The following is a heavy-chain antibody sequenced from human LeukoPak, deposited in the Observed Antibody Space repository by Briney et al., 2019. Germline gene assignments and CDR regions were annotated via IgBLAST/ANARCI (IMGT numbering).Heavy chain of an antibody. V-gene: IGHV1-2*02. Sequence: ASVKVFCKASGYTFTGYYIHWFRQAPGQGLEWMGWINPNNGGTKYAQKFQGRVTMTRDTSISTAYMELSRLNSDDTAVYHCARGPSHGAFDVWGQGTMVTVSS. CDR1: GYTFTGYY. CDR2: INPNNGGT. CDR3: ARGPSHGAFDV. J-gene: IGHJ3*01.